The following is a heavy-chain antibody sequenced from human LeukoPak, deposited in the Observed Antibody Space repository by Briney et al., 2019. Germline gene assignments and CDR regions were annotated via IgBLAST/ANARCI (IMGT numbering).Heavy chain of an antibody. CDR3: ARGRGYYGSGSYYHRNDY. J-gene: IGHJ4*02. CDR1: GYTFTSYD. V-gene: IGHV1-8*03. CDR2: MNPNSGNT. D-gene: IGHD3-10*01. Sequence: ASVKVSCKASGYTFTSYDINWVRQATGQGLEWMGWMNPNSGNTGYAQKFQGRVTITRNTSISTAYMELSSLRSEDTAVYYCARGRGYYGSGSYYHRNDYWGQGTLVTVSS.